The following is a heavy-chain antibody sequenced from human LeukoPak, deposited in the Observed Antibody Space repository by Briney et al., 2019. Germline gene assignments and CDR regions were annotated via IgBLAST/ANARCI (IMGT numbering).Heavy chain of an antibody. CDR3: AKDKGSGSYSHYYYGMDV. CDR2: ISWNSGSI. D-gene: IGHD3-10*01. J-gene: IGHJ6*04. Sequence: GGSLRLSCAASGFTFDDYAMHWVRQAPGKGLEWVSGISWNSGSIGHADSVKGRFTISRDNAKNSLYLQMNSLRAEDTALYYCAKDKGSGSYSHYYYGMDVWGKGTTVTVSS. CDR1: GFTFDDYA. V-gene: IGHV3-9*01.